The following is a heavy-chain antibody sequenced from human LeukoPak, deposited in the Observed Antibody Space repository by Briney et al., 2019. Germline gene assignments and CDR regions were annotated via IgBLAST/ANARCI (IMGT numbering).Heavy chain of an antibody. Sequence: SETLSLTCAVYGGSFSGYYWSWIRQPPGKGLEWIGEINHSGSTNYNPSLKSRVTISVDTSKNQYSLKLSSVTAADTAVYYCARDREVGASGWFDPWGQGTLVTVSS. CDR1: GGSFSGYY. J-gene: IGHJ5*02. V-gene: IGHV4-34*01. CDR3: ARDREVGASGWFDP. CDR2: INHSGST. D-gene: IGHD1-26*01.